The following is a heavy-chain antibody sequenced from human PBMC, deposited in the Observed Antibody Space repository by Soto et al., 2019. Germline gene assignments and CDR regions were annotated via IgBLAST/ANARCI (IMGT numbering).Heavy chain of an antibody. CDR1: GFTFSDYY. CDR3: ARVRSGWSDAFDI. CDR2: ISSSSSNI. J-gene: IGHJ3*02. D-gene: IGHD6-19*01. V-gene: IGHV3-11*04. Sequence: PGGSLRLSCVASGFTFSDYYMSWIRQAPGKGLEWVSYISSSSSNIYYADSVKGRFTISRDNAKNSLYLQMNSLRDEDTAVYYCARVRSGWSDAFDIWGQGTMVTVSS.